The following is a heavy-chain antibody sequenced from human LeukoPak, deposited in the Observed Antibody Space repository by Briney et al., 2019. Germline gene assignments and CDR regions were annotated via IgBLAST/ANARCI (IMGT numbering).Heavy chain of an antibody. J-gene: IGHJ6*02. D-gene: IGHD3-9*01. Sequence: EASVKVSCKASGGTFSSYAISWVRQAPGQGLEWMGGIIPIFGTANYAQKFQGRVTITADESTSTAYMELSSLRSEDTAVYYCAIDRDRRLFYYYGMDVWGQGTTVTVSS. CDR2: IIPIFGTA. V-gene: IGHV1-69*13. CDR1: GGTFSSYA. CDR3: AIDRDRRLFYYYGMDV.